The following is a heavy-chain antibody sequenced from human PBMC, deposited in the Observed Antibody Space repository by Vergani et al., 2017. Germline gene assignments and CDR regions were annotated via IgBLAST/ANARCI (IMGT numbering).Heavy chain of an antibody. Sequence: QVQLQESGPGLVKPSQTLSLTCTVSGGSISSYYWSWIRQPPGKGLEWIGYIYYSGSTNYNPSLKSRVTISVDKSKNQFSLKLSSVTAADTAVYYCARLPRITIFGVARGAFDIWGQGTMVTVSS. CDR1: GGSISSYY. D-gene: IGHD3-3*01. V-gene: IGHV4-59*12. CDR2: IYYSGST. CDR3: ARLPRITIFGVARGAFDI. J-gene: IGHJ3*02.